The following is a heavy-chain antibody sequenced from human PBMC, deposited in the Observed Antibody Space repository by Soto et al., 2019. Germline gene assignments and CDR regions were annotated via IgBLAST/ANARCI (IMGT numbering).Heavy chain of an antibody. V-gene: IGHV3-23*01. CDR2: INVDDSA. Sequence: GGSLRLSCAASGFTFSAYAMSWVRQAPGKGLEWVSSINVDDSAYYADSVKGRFTISRDNSKSTVFLELSSLRVEDTATFYCAKNYYFDHWGQGTQVTVSS. CDR1: GFTFSAYA. CDR3: AKNYYFDH. J-gene: IGHJ4*02.